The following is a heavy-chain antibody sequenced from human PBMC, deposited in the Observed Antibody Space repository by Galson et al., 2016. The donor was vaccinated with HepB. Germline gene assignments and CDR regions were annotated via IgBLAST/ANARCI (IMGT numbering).Heavy chain of an antibody. CDR1: GDSVSSTSAG. CDR3: ARGGLVRGAHGGSFDS. CDR2: TFYRSKWYY. D-gene: IGHD3-10*01. J-gene: IGHJ4*01. Sequence: CAISGDSVSSTSAGWSWVRQSPSRGLEWLGRTFYRSKWYYDYAISVRSRITINPDTYKNQFSLQLISVTPEDTAVYYCARGGLVRGAHGGSFDSWGQGTLVTVSS. V-gene: IGHV6-1*01.